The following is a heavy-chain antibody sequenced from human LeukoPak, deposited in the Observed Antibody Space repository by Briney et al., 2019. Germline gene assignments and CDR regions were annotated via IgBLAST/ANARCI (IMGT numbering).Heavy chain of an antibody. Sequence: SETLSLTCTVSGGSISSSSYYWGWIRQPPGKGLEWIGSIYYSGSTYYNPSLKSRVTISVDTSKNQFSLKLSSVTAADTAVYYCARDFQAAAGYYYYGIDVWGQGTTVTVSS. D-gene: IGHD6-13*01. CDR1: GGSISSSSYY. V-gene: IGHV4-39*07. J-gene: IGHJ6*02. CDR2: IYYSGST. CDR3: ARDFQAAAGYYYYGIDV.